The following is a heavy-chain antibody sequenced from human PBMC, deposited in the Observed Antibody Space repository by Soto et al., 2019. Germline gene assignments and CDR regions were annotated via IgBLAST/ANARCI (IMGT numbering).Heavy chain of an antibody. D-gene: IGHD3-3*01. CDR1: GYTFTSYN. CDR2: INPSGGST. J-gene: IGHJ6*02. Sequence: GASVKVSCKASGYTFTSYNMHSVLQAPGQGLEWMGIINPSGGSTSYAQKFQGRVTMTRDTSTSTAYMELRSLRSDDTAVYYCARGRTPIDDFWSGYYFRGPPIYGMDVWGQGTTVTVSS. V-gene: IGHV1-46*01. CDR3: ARGRTPIDDFWSGYYFRGPPIYGMDV.